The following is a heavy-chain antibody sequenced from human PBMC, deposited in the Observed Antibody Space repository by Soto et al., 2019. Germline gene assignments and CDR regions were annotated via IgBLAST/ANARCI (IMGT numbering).Heavy chain of an antibody. D-gene: IGHD3-16*01. CDR2: ISGSGGTT. CDR3: AKDPTYLGPPNPSFTDY. V-gene: IGHV3-23*01. CDR1: GFTFSSYA. Sequence: GGSLRLSCAASGFTFSSYAMSWVRQAPGKGLEWVSVISGSGGTTYYADSVKGRFTISRDNSKNTLFLHMNSLRAEDTAVYYCAKDPTYLGPPNPSFTDYWGHGALVTAPQ. J-gene: IGHJ4*01.